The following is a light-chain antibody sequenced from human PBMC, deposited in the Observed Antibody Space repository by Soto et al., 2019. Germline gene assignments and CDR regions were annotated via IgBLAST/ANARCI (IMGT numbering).Light chain of an antibody. CDR1: LSVSTS. CDR3: QQYNKWPRT. CDR2: DAS. Sequence: EIVLTQSPATLSVSPGERATLSCRASLSVSTSLAWYQQKPGQAPRLLIYDASTRATGIPARFSGSGSGTEFTLTISSLQSEDFAVYYCQQYNKWPRTFGQGTKVEIK. V-gene: IGKV3-15*01. J-gene: IGKJ1*01.